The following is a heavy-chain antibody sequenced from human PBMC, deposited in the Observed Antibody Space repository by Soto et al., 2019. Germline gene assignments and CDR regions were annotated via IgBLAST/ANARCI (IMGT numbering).Heavy chain of an antibody. CDR2: VYHTGDT. CDR3: AREIVTAGGNNYFDP. D-gene: IGHD2-21*02. J-gene: IGHJ5*02. CDR1: GGTVASSHW. V-gene: IGHV4-4*02. Sequence: SETLSLTCGVPGGTVASSHWWSWVRQSPSRGLEWIGNVYHTGDTNFNPSLQSRVTFSVDKSNNQFSLRLTSLTAADTAVYFCAREIVTAGGNNYFDPWGPGTLVTVSS.